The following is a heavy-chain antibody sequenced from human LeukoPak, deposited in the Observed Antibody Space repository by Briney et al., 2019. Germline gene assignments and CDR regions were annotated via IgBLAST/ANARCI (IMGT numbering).Heavy chain of an antibody. D-gene: IGHD6-6*01. CDR1: GFTFSSYA. Sequence: GGSLRLSCAASGFTFSSYAMHWVRQAPGKGLEWVAVMSYDGSNKYYADSVKGRFTVSRDNAKDSLYLQLNSPRAEDTAVYYCARWSQFGSSSVGAHHFDHWGQGTLVTFSS. CDR3: ARWSQFGSSSVGAHHFDH. J-gene: IGHJ4*02. CDR2: MSYDGSNK. V-gene: IGHV3-30-3*01.